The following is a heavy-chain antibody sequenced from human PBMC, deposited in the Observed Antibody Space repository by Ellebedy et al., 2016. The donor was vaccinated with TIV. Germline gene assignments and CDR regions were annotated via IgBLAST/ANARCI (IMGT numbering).Heavy chain of an antibody. CDR1: GGTFSRYV. V-gene: IGHV1-69*04. CDR3: ASRGVPLGYCSGGSCLETYYYYGLDV. J-gene: IGHJ6*02. Sequence: AASVKVSCKASGGTFSRYVISWVRQAPGQGLEWMGRIIPILGLPNYAQKFQGRVTITADKSTSTAYMELSSLRSEDTAVYYCASRGVPLGYCSGGSCLETYYYYGLDVWGQGTTVTVSS. CDR2: IIPILGLP. D-gene: IGHD2-15*01.